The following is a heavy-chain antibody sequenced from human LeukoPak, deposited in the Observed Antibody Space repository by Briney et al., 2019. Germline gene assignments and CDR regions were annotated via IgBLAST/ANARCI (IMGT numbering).Heavy chain of an antibody. CDR2: IKQDGSEK. J-gene: IGHJ3*02. CDR3: ATEGIPPGTLWFGEPTGTNAFDI. Sequence: GGSLRLSCAASGFTFSSYWMSWVRQAPGKGLEWVANIKQDGSEKYYVDSVKGRFTISRDNAKNSLYLQMNSLRAEDTAVYYCATEGIPPGTLWFGEPTGTNAFDIWGQGTMVTVSS. D-gene: IGHD3-10*01. V-gene: IGHV3-7*03. CDR1: GFTFSSYW.